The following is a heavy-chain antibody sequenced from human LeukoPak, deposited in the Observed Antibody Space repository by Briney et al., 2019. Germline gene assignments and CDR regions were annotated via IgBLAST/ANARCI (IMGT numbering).Heavy chain of an antibody. CDR2: IYTSGST. CDR1: GGSISSYY. CDR3: ARDRSPYQLPFWWFDP. D-gene: IGHD2-2*01. V-gene: IGHV4-4*07. J-gene: IGHJ5*02. Sequence: PSETLCLTCTVSGGSISSYYWSWIRQPAGKGLEWLGRIYTSGSTNYNPSLKSRVTMSVDTSKNQFSLKLSSVTAADTAVYYCARDRSPYQLPFWWFDPWGQGTLVTVSS.